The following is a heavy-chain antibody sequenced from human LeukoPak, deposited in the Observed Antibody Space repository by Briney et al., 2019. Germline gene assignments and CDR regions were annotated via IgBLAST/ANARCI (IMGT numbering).Heavy chain of an antibody. V-gene: IGHV1-18*04. Sequence: GASVKVSCRASGYTFTSYGITWVRQAPGQGLEWMGWISAYNGNTNYAQKLQGRVTMTTDTSTSTAYMELRSLRSDDTAVYYCARGPEGFDFLLRVDPWGQGTLVTVSS. CDR1: GYTFTSYG. CDR3: ARGPEGFDFLLRVDP. CDR2: ISAYNGNT. D-gene: IGHD3-9*01. J-gene: IGHJ5*02.